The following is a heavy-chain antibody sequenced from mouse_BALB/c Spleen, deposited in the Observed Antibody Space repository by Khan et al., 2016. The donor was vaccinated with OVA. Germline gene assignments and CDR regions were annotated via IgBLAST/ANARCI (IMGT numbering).Heavy chain of an antibody. CDR3: AGSTYIYSFVC. V-gene: IGHV3-8*02. D-gene: IGHD1-3*01. J-gene: IGHJ3*01. Sequence: EVQLQEPGPSLVKPSQTLSLTCSVTGDSITSGYWNWIRKFPGNKLEYMGYIIYTGYTYYNPSPQSRISITRHTSKTQYYLQLNSVTDEDTATYXCAGSTYIYSFVCWGQGTLVTVSA. CDR1: GDSITSGY. CDR2: IIYTGYT.